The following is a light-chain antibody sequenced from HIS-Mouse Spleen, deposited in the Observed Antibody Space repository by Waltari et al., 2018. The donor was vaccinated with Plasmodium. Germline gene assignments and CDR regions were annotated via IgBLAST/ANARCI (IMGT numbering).Light chain of an antibody. J-gene: IGLJ3*02. CDR3: YSTDSSGNHRV. CDR1: AFPKKY. V-gene: IGLV3-10*01. CDR2: EDS. Sequence: SYELTQPPSVSVSPGQTARITCSGDAFPKKYAYLYPQKSGQAPVLVIYEDSKRPSGIPERFSGSSSGTMATLTISGAQVEDEADYYCYSTDSSGNHRVFGGGTKLTVL.